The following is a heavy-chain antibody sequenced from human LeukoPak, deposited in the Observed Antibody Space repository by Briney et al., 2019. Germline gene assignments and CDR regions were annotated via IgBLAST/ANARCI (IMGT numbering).Heavy chain of an antibody. CDR3: ARGRVSGWYNG. J-gene: IGHJ4*02. V-gene: IGHV3-23*01. Sequence: GGSLRLSCAASGFTFSSYAMSWVRQAPGKGLEWVSAISGSGGSTYYADSVKGRFTISRDNSKNTLYLQMNGLRAEDTAIYYCARGRVSGWYNGWGQGTLLIVTS. CDR2: ISGSGGST. CDR1: GFTFSSYA. D-gene: IGHD6-19*01.